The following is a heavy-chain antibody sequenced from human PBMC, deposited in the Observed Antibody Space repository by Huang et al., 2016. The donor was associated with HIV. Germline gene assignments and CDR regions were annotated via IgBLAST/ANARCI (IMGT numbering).Heavy chain of an antibody. D-gene: IGHD3-22*01. CDR1: GGSVSSGDYY. CDR3: SRINYAKTTYYLDFDF. J-gene: IGHJ4*02. Sequence: QVHLQESGPGLVKPSETLSLTCTVSGGSVSSGDYYWSWVRQPPGKGLGWMAYADYDGSTNYHPSLESRFSMSVDTSRNQFALKLRSVTAADTAVYYCSRINYAKTTYYLDFDFWGQGTLVTVSS. CDR2: ADYDGST. V-gene: IGHV4-61*08.